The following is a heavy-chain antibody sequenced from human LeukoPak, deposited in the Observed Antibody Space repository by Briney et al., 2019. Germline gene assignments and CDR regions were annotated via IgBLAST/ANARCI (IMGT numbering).Heavy chain of an antibody. CDR1: GFTFSSYA. V-gene: IGHV3-23*01. Sequence: GGSLRLSCAASGFTFSSYAMSWVRQAPGKGLEWVSAISGSGGSTYYADSVKGRFTISRDNAKNSLYPQMNSLRAEDTAVYYCARKVGSNNWFDPWGQGTLVTVSS. D-gene: IGHD3-10*01. CDR2: ISGSGGST. J-gene: IGHJ5*02. CDR3: ARKVGSNNWFDP.